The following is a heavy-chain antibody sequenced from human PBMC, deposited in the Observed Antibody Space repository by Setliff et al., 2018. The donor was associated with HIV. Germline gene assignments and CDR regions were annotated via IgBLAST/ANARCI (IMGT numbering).Heavy chain of an antibody. CDR2: IYHGGYT. Sequence: PSETLSLTCAVSGGSISTNYWWSWVRQPPGKGLEWIGEIYHGGYTNYNPSLKSRATISVDKSKNHFSLKLTSVTAADTAVYYLAREGEILVGATAAYFDNWGQGTLVTVSS. V-gene: IGHV4-4*02. J-gene: IGHJ4*02. D-gene: IGHD1-26*01. CDR1: GGSISTNYW. CDR3: AREGEILVGATAAYFDN.